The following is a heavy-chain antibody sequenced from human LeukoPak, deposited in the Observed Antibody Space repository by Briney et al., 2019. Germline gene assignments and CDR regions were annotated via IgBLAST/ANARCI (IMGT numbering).Heavy chain of an antibody. V-gene: IGHV3-7*01. CDR2: IKQDGSEK. D-gene: IGHD2-15*01. J-gene: IGHJ4*02. CDR1: GFTFSRYA. Sequence: GGSLRLSCAASGFTFSRYAMSWVRQAPGKGLEWVANIKQDGSEKNYVDSVKGRFTISRDNAKNSLYLQMNSLRAEDTAVYYCARDRFVVVAATNDYWGQGTLVTVSS. CDR3: ARDRFVVVAATNDY.